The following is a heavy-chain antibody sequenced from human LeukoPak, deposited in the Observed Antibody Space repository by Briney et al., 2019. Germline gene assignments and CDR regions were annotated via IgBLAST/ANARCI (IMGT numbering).Heavy chain of an antibody. V-gene: IGHV3-23*01. CDR3: AKSYYYGSGSYYNEYFDY. D-gene: IGHD3-10*01. J-gene: IGHJ4*02. Sequence: GVSLRLSCAASGFTFSSYAMSWVRQAPGKGLEWVSAISGSGGSTYYADSVKGRFTISRDNSKNTLYLQMNSLRAEDTAVYYCAKSYYYGSGSYYNEYFDYWGQGTLVTVSS. CDR2: ISGSGGST. CDR1: GFTFSSYA.